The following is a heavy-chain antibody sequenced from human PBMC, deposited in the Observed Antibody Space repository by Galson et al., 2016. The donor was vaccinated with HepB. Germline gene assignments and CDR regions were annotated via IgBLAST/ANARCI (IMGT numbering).Heavy chain of an antibody. J-gene: IGHJ5*02. D-gene: IGHD3-10*01. CDR1: RYLFTAYY. Sequence: SVKVSCKASRYLFTAYYIHWVRQAPGQGLEWMGWIDPNTGATSSRQKFQGRVTLTRNTSIDTAYLDLSTLRPDDTAVYYCTRDYGSGNSEWFDPWGQGTLVTVSS. V-gene: IGHV1-2*02. CDR3: TRDYGSGNSEWFDP. CDR2: IDPNTGAT.